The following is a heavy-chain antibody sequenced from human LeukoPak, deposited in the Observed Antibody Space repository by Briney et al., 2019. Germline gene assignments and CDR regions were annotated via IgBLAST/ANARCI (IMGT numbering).Heavy chain of an antibody. V-gene: IGHV3-21*01. CDR2: IGGNGRYI. D-gene: IGHD1-14*01. Sequence: GGSLRLAWAASGFTFSRYSMNWVRLTPGGGLEWISSIGGNGRYIYYGDPLKGRFTISRDNAKNSLFLQMNSLRAEDTAIYYCARGGPGQLHFDYWGQGTLVTVSS. CDR3: ARGGPGQLHFDY. J-gene: IGHJ4*02. CDR1: GFTFSRYS.